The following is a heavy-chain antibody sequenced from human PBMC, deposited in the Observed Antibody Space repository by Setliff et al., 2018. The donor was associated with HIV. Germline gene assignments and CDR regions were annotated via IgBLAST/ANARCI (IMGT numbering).Heavy chain of an antibody. CDR2: ISAYNGNT. D-gene: IGHD6-19*01. J-gene: IGHJ4*02. CDR3: ARDSNMVAVAGSWRLGGGH. V-gene: IGHV1-18*01. Sequence: ASVKVSCQASGYTFTSYGISWVRQAPGQGLEWMGWISAYNGNTNYAQKLQGRVTMTTDTSTSTAYMELRSLRSDDTAVYYCARDSNMVAVAGSWRLGGGHWGQGTLVTVSS. CDR1: GYTFTSYG.